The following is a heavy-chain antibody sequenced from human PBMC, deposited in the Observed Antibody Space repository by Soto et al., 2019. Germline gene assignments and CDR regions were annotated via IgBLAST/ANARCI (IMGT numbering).Heavy chain of an antibody. J-gene: IGHJ6*02. Sequence: QVQLVQSGAEVKKPGASVKVSCKASGYTFTGYYMHWVRQAPGQGLEWMGWINPNSGGTNYAQKFQGWVTMTRDTASSEHYREWSRWRSEEAAVYYCARAGGYYYGSGSYGGGGYYYYYGMDVWGQGTTVTVSS. CDR3: ARAGGYYYGSGSYGGGGYYYYYGMDV. CDR1: GYTFTGYY. V-gene: IGHV1-2*04. D-gene: IGHD3-10*01. CDR2: INPNSGGT.